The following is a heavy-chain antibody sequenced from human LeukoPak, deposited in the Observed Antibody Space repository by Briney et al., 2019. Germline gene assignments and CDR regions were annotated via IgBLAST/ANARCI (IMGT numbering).Heavy chain of an antibody. Sequence: NTGGSLRLSCAASGFSVSDYSISWIRQSPGKGPEWISYVMSGRGSTNYADSVKGRFTISRDNAKNSAALQLDGLRADDTAVYLCTRERRGSYYAFESWGQGTLVTVSS. CDR1: GFSVSDYS. CDR2: VMSGRGST. J-gene: IGHJ4*02. CDR3: TRERRGSYYAFES. D-gene: IGHD3-16*01. V-gene: IGHV3-11*05.